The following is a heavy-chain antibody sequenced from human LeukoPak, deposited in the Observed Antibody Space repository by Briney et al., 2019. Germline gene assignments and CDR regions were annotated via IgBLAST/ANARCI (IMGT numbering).Heavy chain of an antibody. J-gene: IGHJ4*02. CDR1: GGSISSSSYY. CDR3: ARLVAAAGTH. D-gene: IGHD6-13*01. CDR2: IYYSGST. Sequence: PSETLSLTCTVSGGSISSSSYYWGWIRQPPGTGLEWIGSIYYSGSTYYNPSLKSRVTISVDTSKNQFSLKLSSVTAADTAVYYCARLVAAAGTHWGQGTLVTVSS. V-gene: IGHV4-39*01.